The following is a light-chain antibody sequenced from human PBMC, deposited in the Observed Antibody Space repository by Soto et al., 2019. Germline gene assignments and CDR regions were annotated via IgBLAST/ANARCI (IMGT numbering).Light chain of an antibody. CDR1: QSISSW. V-gene: IGKV1-5*01. J-gene: IGKJ2*01. CDR2: DAS. Sequence: DIQMTQSPSTLSASVGDRVTITCRASQSISSWLAWYQQKPGKAPKLLIHDASSLESGVPSRFSGSGSGTEFTLTISRLEPEDFAVYYCQQYGSSSYTFGQGTRLEIK. CDR3: QQYGSSSYT.